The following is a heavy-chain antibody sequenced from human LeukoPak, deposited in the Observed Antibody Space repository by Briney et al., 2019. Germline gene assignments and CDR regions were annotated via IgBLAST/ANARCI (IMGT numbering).Heavy chain of an antibody. CDR1: GFTFSSYA. CDR2: ISGSGGST. Sequence: GGSLRLSCAASGFTFSSYAMSWVRQAPGRGLEWVSAISGSGGSTYYADSVKGRFTIPRDNAKNSLYLQMNSLRAEDTAVYYCAGKLEYSTIQHWGQGTLVTVSS. D-gene: IGHD6-6*01. J-gene: IGHJ1*01. V-gene: IGHV3-23*01. CDR3: AGKLEYSTIQH.